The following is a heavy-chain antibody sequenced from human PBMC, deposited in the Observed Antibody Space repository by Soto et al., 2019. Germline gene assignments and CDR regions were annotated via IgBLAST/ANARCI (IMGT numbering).Heavy chain of an antibody. J-gene: IGHJ4*02. CDR2: IWYDGSNK. Sequence: AGSLTLSCAAPGFTFSSYGLDWIRQAPGKGLEWVAVIWYDGSNKYYADSVKGRFTISRDNSKNTLYLQMNSLRAEETAVYYCARDRYYYDSSGYSLWGQGTLVTVSS. CDR3: ARDRYYYDSSGYSL. D-gene: IGHD3-22*01. CDR1: GFTFSSYG. V-gene: IGHV3-33*01.